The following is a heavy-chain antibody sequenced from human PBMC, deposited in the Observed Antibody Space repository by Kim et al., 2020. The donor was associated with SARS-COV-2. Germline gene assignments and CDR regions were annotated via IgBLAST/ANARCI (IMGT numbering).Heavy chain of an antibody. Sequence: YAGSVKGRFTISRDNSTNTLYLQMNSLRAEDTAVYYCARDRHGYNFYFDYWGQGTLVTVSS. J-gene: IGHJ4*02. D-gene: IGHD5-12*01. CDR3: ARDRHGYNFYFDY. V-gene: IGHV3-30*01.